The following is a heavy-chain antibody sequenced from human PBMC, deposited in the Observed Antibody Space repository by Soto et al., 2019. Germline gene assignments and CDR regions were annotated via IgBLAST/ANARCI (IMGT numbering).Heavy chain of an antibody. D-gene: IGHD5-18*01. Sequence: GGSLRLSCAASGFTFSSYAMSWVRQAPGKGLEWVSAISGSGGSTYYADSVKGRFTISRDNSKNTLYLQMNSLRAEDTAVYYCAKDLEQLCTEYYFDYCGQGTLDTVAS. CDR1: GFTFSSYA. J-gene: IGHJ4*02. V-gene: IGHV3-23*01. CDR2: ISGSGGST. CDR3: AKDLEQLCTEYYFDY.